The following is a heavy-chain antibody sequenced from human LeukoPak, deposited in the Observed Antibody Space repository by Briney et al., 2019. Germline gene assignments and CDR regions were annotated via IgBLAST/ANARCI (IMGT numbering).Heavy chain of an antibody. D-gene: IGHD2-2*01. J-gene: IGHJ5*02. CDR1: GFTFSSYS. V-gene: IGHV3-48*02. CDR2: ISSSSSTI. Sequence: GGALRLSCAASGFTFSSYSMNWVRRAPGKGRGWVSYISSSSSTIYYADSVKGRFTISRDNAKNSLYLQMNSLRDEDTAVYYCARGPEVLSAAMFCWFDPWGQGTLVTVSS. CDR3: ARGPEVLSAAMFCWFDP.